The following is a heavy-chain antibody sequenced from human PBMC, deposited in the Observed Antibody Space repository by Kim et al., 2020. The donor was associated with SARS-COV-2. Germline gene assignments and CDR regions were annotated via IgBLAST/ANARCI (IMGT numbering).Heavy chain of an antibody. Sequence: SETLSLTCTVSGGSISSYYWSWIRQPPGKGLEWIGYIYYSGSTNYNPSLKSRVTISVDTSKNQFSLKLSSVTAADTAVYYCAREGGYCSSTSCFTFFDYWGQGTLVTVSS. V-gene: IGHV4-59*01. CDR1: GGSISSYY. D-gene: IGHD2-2*02. CDR2: IYYSGST. CDR3: AREGGYCSSTSCFTFFDY. J-gene: IGHJ4*02.